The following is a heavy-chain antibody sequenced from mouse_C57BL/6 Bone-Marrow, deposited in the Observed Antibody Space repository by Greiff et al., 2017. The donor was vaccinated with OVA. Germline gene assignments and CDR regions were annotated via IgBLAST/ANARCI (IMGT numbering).Heavy chain of an antibody. J-gene: IGHJ4*01. CDR2: ITPSCGYT. D-gene: IGHD1-1*01. V-gene: IGHV1-4*01. Sequence: QVQLQQSGAELARPGASVKMSCKASGYTFTSYTMHWVKPRPGQVLEWIGYITPSCGYTKYNQKFKAKATLTADKSSSTAYMQLSSLTSEDSAVYYWASHYYGSSYEYAMDYWGQGTSVTVSS. CDR1: GYTFTSYT. CDR3: ASHYYGSSYEYAMDY.